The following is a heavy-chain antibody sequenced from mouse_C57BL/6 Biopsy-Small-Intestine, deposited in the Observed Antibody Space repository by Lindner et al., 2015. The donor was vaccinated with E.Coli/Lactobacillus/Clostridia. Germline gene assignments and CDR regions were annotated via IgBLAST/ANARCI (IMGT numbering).Heavy chain of an antibody. J-gene: IGHJ3*01. V-gene: IGHV1-66*01. D-gene: IGHD2-4*01. CDR1: GYSFTSYY. CDR3: ARGDYDWFAY. CDR2: IYPGSGNT. Sequence: VQLQESGPELVKPGVSVKISCKASGYSFTSYYIHWVKQRPGQGLEWIGWIYPGSGNTKYNENFKGKATLTADTSSSTAYMQLNSLTSEDSAVYYCARGDYDWFAYWGQGTLVTVSA.